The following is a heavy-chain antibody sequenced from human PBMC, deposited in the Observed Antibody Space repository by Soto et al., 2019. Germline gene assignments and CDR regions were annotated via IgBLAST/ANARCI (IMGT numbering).Heavy chain of an antibody. Sequence: GGSLRLSCAASGFTVSTNYMSWVRQAPGKGLEWVSLIYSGGSTYYADSVKGRFTISSDNSKNTLYLQMNGLRAEDTAVYYCARRSSGYPYYFDYWGQGTLVTVSS. CDR3: ARRSSGYPYYFDY. CDR1: GFTVSTNY. D-gene: IGHD3-22*01. J-gene: IGHJ4*02. CDR2: IYSGGST. V-gene: IGHV3-53*01.